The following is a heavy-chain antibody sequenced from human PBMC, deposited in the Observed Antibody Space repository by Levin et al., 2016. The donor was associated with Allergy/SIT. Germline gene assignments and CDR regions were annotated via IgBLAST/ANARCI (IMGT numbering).Heavy chain of an antibody. CDR3: AREGLTNGPWRGFDS. CDR1: GYTFNGHF. J-gene: IGHJ4*02. D-gene: IGHD2-8*01. V-gene: IGHV1-2*02. Sequence: ASVKVSCKASGYTFNGHFIHWVRQAPGQGLEWMGWLNPNSAATRYTQKFQDRVTMSRDMSINTAYMELNRLTFDDTAVYYCAREGLTNGPWRGFDSWGQGTLVTVSS. CDR2: LNPNSAAT.